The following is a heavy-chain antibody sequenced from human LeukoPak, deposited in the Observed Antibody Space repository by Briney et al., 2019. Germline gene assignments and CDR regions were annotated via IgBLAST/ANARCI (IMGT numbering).Heavy chain of an antibody. CDR3: AKDPYCSGGSCYWFDP. D-gene: IGHD2-15*01. J-gene: IGHJ5*02. CDR1: GFSFSNSA. Sequence: GGSLRLSCAASGFSFSNSAMGCVRQAPGKGLEWVSAISGGGVGTYYADSVKGRFTISRDTSKNTLYLQMNSLRADDTAVYYCAKDPYCSGGSCYWFDPWGQGTLVTVSS. CDR2: ISGGGVGT. V-gene: IGHV3-23*01.